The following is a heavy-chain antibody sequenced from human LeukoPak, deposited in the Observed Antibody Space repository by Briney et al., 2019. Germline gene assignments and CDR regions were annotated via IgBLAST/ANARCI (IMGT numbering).Heavy chain of an antibody. J-gene: IGHJ4*02. CDR3: ARETTHFDY. V-gene: IGHV4-34*01. CDR1: GGSFSGYY. CDR2: INHSGST. Sequence: TSETLSLTCAVYGGSFSGYYWSWIRQPPGKGLEWIGEINHSGSTNYNPSLKSRVTMSVDTSKNQFSLKLSSVTAADTAAYYCARETTHFDYWGQGTLVTVSS. D-gene: IGHD4-11*01.